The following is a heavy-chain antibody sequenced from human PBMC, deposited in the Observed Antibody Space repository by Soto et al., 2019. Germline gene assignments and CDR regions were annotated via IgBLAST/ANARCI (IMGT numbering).Heavy chain of an antibody. D-gene: IGHD6-19*01. Sequence: ASVKVSCKASGYTFTSYGISCVRQAPGQGLEWMGWISAYNGNTNYAQKLQGRVTMTTDTSTSTAYMELRSLRSDDTAVYYCARVGPDSSGWGGNWFDPWGQGTLVTVS. CDR1: GYTFTSYG. V-gene: IGHV1-18*01. CDR2: ISAYNGNT. CDR3: ARVGPDSSGWGGNWFDP. J-gene: IGHJ5*02.